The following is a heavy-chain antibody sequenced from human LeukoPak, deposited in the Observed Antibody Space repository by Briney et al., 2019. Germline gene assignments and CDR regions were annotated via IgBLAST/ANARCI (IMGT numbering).Heavy chain of an antibody. Sequence: ASVKVSCKASGYTFTGYYMHWVRQAPGQGLEWMGWINPNSGGTNYARKFQGRVTMTRDTSISTAYMELSRLRSDDTAVYYCARVRSSGWYPENWFDPWGQGTLVTVSS. CDR3: ARVRSSGWYPENWFDP. CDR1: GYTFTGYY. V-gene: IGHV1-2*02. D-gene: IGHD6-19*01. CDR2: INPNSGGT. J-gene: IGHJ5*02.